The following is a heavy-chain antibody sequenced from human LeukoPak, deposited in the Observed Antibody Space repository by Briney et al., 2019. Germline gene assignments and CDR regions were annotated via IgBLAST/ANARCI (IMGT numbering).Heavy chain of an antibody. V-gene: IGHV5-51*01. CDR1: GYSFSVFW. CDR3: ARMEATTQFDY. J-gene: IGHJ4*02. CDR2: IYPADSDT. Sequence: GESLKISCKGSGYSFSVFWIGWVRQMPGKGLEWMGIIYPADSDTRYSPSFQGQVTISADKSISTAYLQWSSLKASDTAVYYCARMEATTQFDYWGQGTLVTVSS. D-gene: IGHD5-12*01.